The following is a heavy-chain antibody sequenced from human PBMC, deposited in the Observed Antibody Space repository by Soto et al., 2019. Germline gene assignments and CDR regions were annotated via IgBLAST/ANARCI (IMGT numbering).Heavy chain of an antibody. J-gene: IGHJ4*01. Sequence: PGGSLRLSCAASGFTFISYAMSWVLQAPWKGLEWVSAISGSGGSTYYADSVKGRFTISRDNSGNTLYLQMNSLRGDDSAVYYCAKAAAYDSSGYYYYFEYWGHGTLVTVSS. CDR3: AKAAAYDSSGYYYYFEY. D-gene: IGHD3-22*01. V-gene: IGHV3-23*01. CDR2: ISGSGGST. CDR1: GFTFISYA.